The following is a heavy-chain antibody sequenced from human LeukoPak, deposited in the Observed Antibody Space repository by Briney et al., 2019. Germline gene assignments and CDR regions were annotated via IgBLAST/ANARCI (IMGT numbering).Heavy chain of an antibody. CDR1: GFTVSSNY. Sequence: GGSLRLSCAASGFTVSSNYMSWVRQAPGKGLEWVSVIYSGGSTYYADSVKGRFTISRDNSKNTLYLQMNSLRAEDTAVYYCARAAPGQWLGPVDYWGQGTLVTVSS. D-gene: IGHD6-19*01. V-gene: IGHV3-66*01. J-gene: IGHJ4*02. CDR3: ARAAPGQWLGPVDY. CDR2: IYSGGST.